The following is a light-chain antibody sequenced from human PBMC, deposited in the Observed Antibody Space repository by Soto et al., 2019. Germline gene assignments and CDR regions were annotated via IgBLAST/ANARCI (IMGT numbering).Light chain of an antibody. J-gene: IGLJ2*01. V-gene: IGLV4-69*01. CDR3: QTWGTGYQV. Sequence: QPVLTQSPSASASLGASVKLTCTLSSGHSSYTIAWHQLQPEKGPRYLMKLNSDGSHTKGDGIPDRFSGSSSGAERSLTISSLQSDDEADYYCQTWGTGYQVFGGGTKLTVL. CDR2: LNSDGSH. CDR1: SGHSSYT.